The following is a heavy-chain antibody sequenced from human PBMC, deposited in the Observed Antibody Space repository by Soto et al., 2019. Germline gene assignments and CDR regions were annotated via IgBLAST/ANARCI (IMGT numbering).Heavy chain of an antibody. CDR1: GGSISSSSYY. J-gene: IGHJ5*02. V-gene: IGHV4-39*01. CDR2: IYYSGST. D-gene: IGHD3-16*01. Sequence: QLQLQESGPGLVKPSETLSLTCTVSGGSISSSSYYWGWIRQPPGKGLEWIGSIYYSGSTYYNPSLKSRVTISVDTSKNQFSPKLSSATAADTAVYYCASRPLGGPPNWFDPWGQGTLVTVSS. CDR3: ASRPLGGPPNWFDP.